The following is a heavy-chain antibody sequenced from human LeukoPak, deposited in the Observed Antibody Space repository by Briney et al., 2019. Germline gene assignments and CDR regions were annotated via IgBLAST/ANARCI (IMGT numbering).Heavy chain of an antibody. CDR3: ATSPRRSNYYYYYMDV. J-gene: IGHJ6*03. Sequence: GGSLRLSCAASGFTFSSYAMSWVRQAPGKGLEWVSAISGSGGSTYYADSVKGRFTISRDNSKNTLYLQMNSLRAEDTAVYYCATSPRRSNYYYYYMDVWGKGTTVTVSS. D-gene: IGHD4-11*01. CDR2: ISGSGGST. CDR1: GFTFSSYA. V-gene: IGHV3-23*01.